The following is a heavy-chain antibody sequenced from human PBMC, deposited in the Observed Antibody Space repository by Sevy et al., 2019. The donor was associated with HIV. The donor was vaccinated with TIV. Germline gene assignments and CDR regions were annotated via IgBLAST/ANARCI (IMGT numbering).Heavy chain of an antibody. D-gene: IGHD5-18*01. CDR1: GFTFSVYW. CDR3: VREGVGGYSYSLDY. V-gene: IGHV3-7*01. J-gene: IGHJ4*02. CDR2: MKEDGSEK. Sequence: GGSLRLSCAASGFTFSVYWMSWVRQAPGKGLEWVATMKEDGSEKYYVDSVKGRFTISRDNAKNSRYLQMNSLRAEDRAVYYCVREGVGGYSYSLDYWGQGTLVTVSS.